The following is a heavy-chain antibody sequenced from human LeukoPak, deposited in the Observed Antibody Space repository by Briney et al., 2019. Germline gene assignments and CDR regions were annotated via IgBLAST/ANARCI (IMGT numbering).Heavy chain of an antibody. D-gene: IGHD5-18*01. J-gene: IGHJ4*02. CDR1: GFGISGFN. CDR3: ARVGSGYTYGYYFDL. V-gene: IGHV3-21*01. CDR2: ITGGSNYI. Sequence: GGSLRLSCAASGFGISGFNLNWVRQAPGKGPEWVSSITGGSNYINYVDSVRGRFTISRDNAKNSLYLQMHSLRAEDTAVYYCARVGSGYTYGYYFDLWGQGTLVTVSS.